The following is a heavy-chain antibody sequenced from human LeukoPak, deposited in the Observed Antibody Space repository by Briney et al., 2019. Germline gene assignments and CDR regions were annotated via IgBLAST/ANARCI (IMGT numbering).Heavy chain of an antibody. J-gene: IGHJ4*02. D-gene: IGHD2-15*01. CDR3: AGNGYCSGGSCYLLDY. CDR1: GYTSTSYY. CDR2: INPSGGST. V-gene: IGHV1-46*01. Sequence: ASVKVSCKASGYTSTSYYMHWVRQAPGQGLEWMGIINPSGGSTSYAQKFQGRVTMTRDTSTSTVYMELSSLRSEDTAVYYCAGNGYCSGGSCYLLDYWGQGTLVTVSS.